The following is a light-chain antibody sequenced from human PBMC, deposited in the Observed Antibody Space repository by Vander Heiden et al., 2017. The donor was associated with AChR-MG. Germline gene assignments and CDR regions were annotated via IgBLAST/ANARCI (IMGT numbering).Light chain of an antibody. V-gene: IGKV1-5*03. CDR1: QSISSW. CDR2: KAS. J-gene: IGKJ1*01. CDR3: QQYNSYSRT. Sequence: DIQMTPSSSILSASVGDRVTISWRASQSISSWLAWYQQKPGKAPKLLIYKASSLESGVPSRFSGSGSGTEFTLTISSLQPDDFATYYCQQYNSYSRTFGQGTKVEIK.